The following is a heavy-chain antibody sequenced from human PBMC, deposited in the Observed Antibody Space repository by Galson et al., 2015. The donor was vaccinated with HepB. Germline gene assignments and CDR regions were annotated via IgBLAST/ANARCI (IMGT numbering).Heavy chain of an antibody. Sequence: SLRLSCAASGFTFSSYWMNWVRQAPGKGLEWVAHINQDGSSKYYVDSVKGRFTISRDNAKDSVYLQLDSLRAEDTAVYYCARRISLVRGIITKPDYYYGMVVWGQGTTVTVAS. V-gene: IGHV3-7*03. D-gene: IGHD3-10*01. CDR2: INQDGSSK. CDR3: ARRISLVRGIITKPDYYYGMVV. CDR1: GFTFSSYW. J-gene: IGHJ6*02.